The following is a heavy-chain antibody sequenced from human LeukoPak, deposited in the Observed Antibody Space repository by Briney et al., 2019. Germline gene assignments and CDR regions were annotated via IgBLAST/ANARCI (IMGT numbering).Heavy chain of an antibody. Sequence: GGSLRLSCSASGFTFSSYAMHWVRQAPGKGLEYVSAISSNGGSTYYADSVKGRFTISRDNSKNMLYLQMSSLRAEDTAVYYCVRFSGYDSAYFDYWGQGTLVTVSS. V-gene: IGHV3-64D*06. CDR2: ISSNGGST. D-gene: IGHD5-12*01. CDR3: VRFSGYDSAYFDY. J-gene: IGHJ4*02. CDR1: GFTFSSYA.